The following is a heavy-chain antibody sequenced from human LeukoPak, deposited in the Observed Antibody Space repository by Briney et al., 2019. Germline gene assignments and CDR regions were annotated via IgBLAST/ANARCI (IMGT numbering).Heavy chain of an antibody. D-gene: IGHD1-1*01. CDR3: ARGSADDDDKWIDP. CDR1: GFTFSDYG. J-gene: IGHJ5*02. V-gene: IGHV3-48*03. CDR2: ISGSPINI. Sequence: PGGSLRLSCAASGFTFSDYGMNWVRQAPGKGLEWVSYISGSPINIYYADSVRGRFTISRDNAKNSVFLQMNSLRAEDTAVYYCARGSADDDDKWIDPWGQGTLVTVSS.